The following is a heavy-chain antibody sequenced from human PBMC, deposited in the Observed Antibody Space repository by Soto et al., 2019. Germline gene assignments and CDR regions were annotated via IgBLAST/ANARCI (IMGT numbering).Heavy chain of an antibody. Sequence: SETLSLTCAVNGGSLSGYYWSWIRQSPGRGLEWIGEINHRGSSDYNPSLKSRVTISIDASKNHVTLELTSVTAADTAVYYCARSDNRNSLYGVDVWGQGTAVTVSS. CDR2: INHRGSS. J-gene: IGHJ6*02. D-gene: IGHD1-7*01. CDR1: GGSLSGYY. CDR3: ARSDNRNSLYGVDV. V-gene: IGHV4-34*01.